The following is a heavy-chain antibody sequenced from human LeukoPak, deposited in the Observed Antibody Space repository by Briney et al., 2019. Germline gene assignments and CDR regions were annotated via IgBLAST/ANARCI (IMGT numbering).Heavy chain of an antibody. CDR2: IKQDGSET. CDR1: GFTFSSYW. Sequence: PGGSLRLSCATSGFTFSSYWMSWVRQAPGKGLEGVANIKQDGSETYYVDSVKGRFTISRDNARNSLYLQMNSLRAEDTAMYYCAREFFGFPFDYWGQGTLVTVSS. J-gene: IGHJ4*02. D-gene: IGHD3-10*01. CDR3: AREFFGFPFDY. V-gene: IGHV3-7*01.